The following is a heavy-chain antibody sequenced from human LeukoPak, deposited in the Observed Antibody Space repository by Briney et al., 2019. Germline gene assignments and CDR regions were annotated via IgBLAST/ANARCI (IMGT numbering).Heavy chain of an antibody. J-gene: IGHJ6*02. D-gene: IGHD3-3*01. Sequence: PSETLSLTCTVSGGSISSGGYYWSWIRQHPGKGLEWIGYIYYSGSTYYNPSLKSRVTISVDTSKNQFSLRLSSVTAADTAVYYCAGHGYEGYDFWSGYYPYYYYYGMDVWGQGTTVTVSS. CDR2: IYYSGST. CDR3: AGHGYEGYDFWSGYYPYYYYYGMDV. CDR1: GGSISSGGYY. V-gene: IGHV4-30-4*08.